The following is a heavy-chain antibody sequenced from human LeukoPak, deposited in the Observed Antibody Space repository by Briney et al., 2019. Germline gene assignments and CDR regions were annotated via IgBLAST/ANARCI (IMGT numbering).Heavy chain of an antibody. D-gene: IGHD3-22*01. CDR3: AREGTMIVVVITDLYYYGMDV. J-gene: IGHJ6*02. Sequence: ASVKVSCKASGYTFTSYGISWVRQAPGQGLEWMGWISAYNGNTNYAQKLQGRVTMTTDTSTSTAYMELRSLRSDDTAVYYCAREGTMIVVVITDLYYYGMDVWGQGTTVTVSS. CDR2: ISAYNGNT. CDR1: GYTFTSYG. V-gene: IGHV1-18*01.